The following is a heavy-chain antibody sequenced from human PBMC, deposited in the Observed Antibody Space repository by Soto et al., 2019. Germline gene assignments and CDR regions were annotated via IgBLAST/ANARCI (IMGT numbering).Heavy chain of an antibody. CDR1: GGTFSSYA. CDR2: IIPIFGTA. D-gene: IGHD1-26*01. J-gene: IGHJ2*01. CDR3: ARTLITRIVGATDYWYFDL. V-gene: IGHV1-69*13. Sequence: SVKVSCKASGGTFSSYAISWVRQAPGQGLEWMGGIIPIFGTANYAQKFQGRVTITADESTSTAYMELSSLRSEDTAVYYCARTLITRIVGATDYWYFDLWGRGTLVTVSS.